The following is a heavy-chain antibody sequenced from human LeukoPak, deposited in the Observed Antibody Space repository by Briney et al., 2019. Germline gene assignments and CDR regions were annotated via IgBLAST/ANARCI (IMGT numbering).Heavy chain of an antibody. D-gene: IGHD3/OR15-3a*01. Sequence: SETLSLTCTGSVASVSGKYWSWIRHSPGNGLEWMGLIYYSGSTKFNPSLKSRVAMSVDTSNNQFSLSLNSVTTTDTAVYFCVGGGDWLPEYWGHGTQVIVSS. CDR3: VGGGDWLPEY. V-gene: IGHV4-59*02. J-gene: IGHJ4*01. CDR1: VASVSGKY. CDR2: IYYSGST.